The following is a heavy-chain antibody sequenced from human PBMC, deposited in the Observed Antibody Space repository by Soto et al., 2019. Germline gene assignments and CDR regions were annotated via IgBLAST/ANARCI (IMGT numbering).Heavy chain of an antibody. CDR3: ARDEMIVVGSHYYYYGMDV. J-gene: IGHJ6*02. CDR2: IYTSGST. Sequence: SETLSLTCTFSCGSISSYYWSWIRQPAGKGLEWIGRIYTSGSTNYNPSLKSRVTMSVDTSKNQFSLKLSSVTAADTAVYYCARDEMIVVGSHYYYYGMDVWGQGTTVTVSS. D-gene: IGHD3-22*01. CDR1: CGSISSYY. V-gene: IGHV4-4*07.